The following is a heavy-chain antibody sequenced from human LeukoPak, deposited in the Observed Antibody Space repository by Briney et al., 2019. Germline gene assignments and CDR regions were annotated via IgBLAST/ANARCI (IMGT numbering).Heavy chain of an antibody. CDR3: ARGPGGGYDWLGH. CDR1: GYIFTGYY. Sequence: ASVKVSCKASGYIFTGYYLHWVRQAAGQGLEWMGWSNPSSGGTNYAQKFQGRVTMTRDTSISTAYMELSRLRSDDTAVYYCARGPGGGYDWLGHWGQGTLVTVSS. D-gene: IGHD5-12*01. CDR2: SNPSSGGT. J-gene: IGHJ4*02. V-gene: IGHV1-2*02.